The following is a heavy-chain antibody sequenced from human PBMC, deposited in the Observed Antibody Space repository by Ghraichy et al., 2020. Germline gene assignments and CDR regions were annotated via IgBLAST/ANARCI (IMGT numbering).Heavy chain of an antibody. D-gene: IGHD3-22*01. CDR1: GFTFSSYA. CDR3: AKRVLDYYDSSGYYRVGYYYYYYGMDV. V-gene: IGHV3-23*01. J-gene: IGHJ6*02. CDR2: ISGSGGST. Sequence: GESLNISCAASGFTFSSYAMSWVRQAPGKGLEWVSAISGSGGSTYYADSVKGRFTISRDNSKNTLYLQMNSLRAEDTAVYYCAKRVLDYYDSSGYYRVGYYYYYYGMDVWGQGTTVTVSS.